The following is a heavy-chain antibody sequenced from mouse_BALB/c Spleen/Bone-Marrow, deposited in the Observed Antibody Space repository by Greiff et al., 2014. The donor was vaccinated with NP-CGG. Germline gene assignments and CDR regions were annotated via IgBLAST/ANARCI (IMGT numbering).Heavy chain of an antibody. CDR1: GYTFTDYK. CDR3: ARFYYYGSSYWYFDV. J-gene: IGHJ1*01. CDR2: INPNNGGT. D-gene: IGHD1-1*01. Sequence: VPLQQSGPELVKPGASVKIPCKASGYTFTDYKMDWVKQSHGRSLEWIGDINPNNGGTIYNQKFKGKATLTVDKSSSTAYMELRSLTSEDTAVYYCARFYYYGSSYWYFDVWGAGTTVTVSS. V-gene: IGHV1-18*01.